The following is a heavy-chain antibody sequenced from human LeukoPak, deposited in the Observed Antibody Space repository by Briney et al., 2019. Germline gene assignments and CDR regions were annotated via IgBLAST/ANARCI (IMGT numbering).Heavy chain of an antibody. Sequence: PGGSLRLSCAASGFTFEDYAMYWVCQAPGKGLEWVSLISGDSGSTYYADSVKGRFTISRDNSKNSLFLQMNSVRSEDTALYYCAKGPSRFLPLYMDVWGKGTTVTVSS. CDR3: AKGPSRFLPLYMDV. V-gene: IGHV3-43*02. D-gene: IGHD3-3*01. CDR2: ISGDSGST. CDR1: GFTFEDYA. J-gene: IGHJ6*03.